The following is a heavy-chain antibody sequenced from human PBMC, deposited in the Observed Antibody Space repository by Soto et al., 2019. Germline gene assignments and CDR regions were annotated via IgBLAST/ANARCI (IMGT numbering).Heavy chain of an antibody. V-gene: IGHV4-31*03. Sequence: QVQLQESGPGLVKPSETLSLTCTLSGDPITSGGFYWTWIRQHPAKGLEWIGYNYYSGVTYYNPSLKSRATISVDTSKNQFSLNLSSVSAADTAMYYCARDLRGRRSGRFDPWGQGTLVTVSS. CDR3: ARDLRGRRSGRFDP. D-gene: IGHD3-10*01. CDR1: GDPITSGGFY. CDR2: NYYSGVT. J-gene: IGHJ5*02.